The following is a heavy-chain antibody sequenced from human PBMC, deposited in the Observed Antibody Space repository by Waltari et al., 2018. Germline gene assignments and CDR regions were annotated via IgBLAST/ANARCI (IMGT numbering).Heavy chain of an antibody. J-gene: IGHJ4*02. CDR1: GYTFSGYY. CDR2: IIPNSGGT. CDR3: ARGNWGYFFDY. V-gene: IGHV1-2*06. Sequence: QAQLVQSGAAVRKPGASVKVSCETSGYTFSGYYIHWVRQAPGQGPEWMGRIIPNSGGTSYAQKFQGRVTMTRDTSITTAYMELRSLTSDDTAVYYCARGNWGYFFDYWSQGTLVTVSS. D-gene: IGHD7-27*01.